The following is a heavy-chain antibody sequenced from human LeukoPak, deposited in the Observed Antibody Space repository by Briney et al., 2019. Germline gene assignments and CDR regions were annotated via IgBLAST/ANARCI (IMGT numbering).Heavy chain of an antibody. J-gene: IGHJ4*02. Sequence: QTGGSLRLSCAASGFTFSTYAMSWVRQAPGKGLEWVSAISGSGGTTYYADSVKGRFTISRDNAKNTLYLQMNSLRAEDTAVYYCARDFGGYDLNYFDYWGQGTLVTVSS. V-gene: IGHV3-23*01. CDR1: GFTFSTYA. CDR2: ISGSGGTT. D-gene: IGHD5-12*01. CDR3: ARDFGGYDLNYFDY.